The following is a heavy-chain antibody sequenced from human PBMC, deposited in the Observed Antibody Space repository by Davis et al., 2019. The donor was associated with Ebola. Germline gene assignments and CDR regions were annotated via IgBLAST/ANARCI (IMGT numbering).Heavy chain of an antibody. D-gene: IGHD6-19*01. V-gene: IGHV3-74*01. CDR2: INSDGSST. Sequence: HTGGSLRLSCAASGFTFNTHWMHWVRQVPGKGLVWVSRINSDGSSTNYADSVKGRFTISRDNAKNTLYLQMNSLRAEDTAVFYCARSRYSSDCFDYWGQGTLVTVSS. J-gene: IGHJ4*02. CDR1: GFTFNTHW. CDR3: ARSRYSSDCFDY.